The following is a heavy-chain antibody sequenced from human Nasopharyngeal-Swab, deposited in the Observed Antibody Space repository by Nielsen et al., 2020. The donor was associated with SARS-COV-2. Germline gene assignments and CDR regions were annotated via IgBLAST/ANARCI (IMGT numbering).Heavy chain of an antibody. D-gene: IGHD2-15*01. V-gene: IGHV1-2*02. CDR2: MNPNSGNT. CDR3: ARDQRGPLGSDY. J-gene: IGHJ4*02. Sequence: WVRQAPGQGLEWMGWMNPNSGNTGYAQKFQGRVTMTRDTSISTAYMELSRLRSDDTAVYYCARDQRGPLGSDYWGQGTLVTVSS.